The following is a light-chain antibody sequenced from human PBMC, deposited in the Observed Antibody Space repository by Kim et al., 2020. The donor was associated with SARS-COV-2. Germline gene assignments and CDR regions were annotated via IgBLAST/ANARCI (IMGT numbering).Light chain of an antibody. J-gene: IGLJ1*01. CDR3: SARDGDSYHHV. Sequence: ALGQTVKITCQGDSLRKNFATWYQQKPGQAPVLVFYDRNFRASGIPDRFSGSNSDNTASLTITGAQAGDEADYYCSARDGDSYHHVFGAGTKVTVL. CDR1: SLRKNF. CDR2: DRN. V-gene: IGLV3-19*01.